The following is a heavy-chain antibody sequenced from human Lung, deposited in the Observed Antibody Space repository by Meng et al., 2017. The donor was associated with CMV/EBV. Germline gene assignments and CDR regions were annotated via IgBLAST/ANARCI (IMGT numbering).Heavy chain of an antibody. CDR1: GGSISSSSYY. CDR3: ARYLITFGGVIVSDY. Sequence: SETLSLXCTVSGGSISSSSYYWGWIRQPPGKGLEWIGSIYYSGSTYYNPSLKSRVTISVDTSKNQFSLKLSSVTAADTAVYYCARYLITFGGVIVSDYWGQGTLVTVSS. J-gene: IGHJ4*02. D-gene: IGHD3-16*02. CDR2: IYYSGST. V-gene: IGHV4-39*07.